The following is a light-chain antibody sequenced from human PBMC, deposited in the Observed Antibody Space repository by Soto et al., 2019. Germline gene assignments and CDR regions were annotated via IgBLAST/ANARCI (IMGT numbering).Light chain of an antibody. V-gene: IGKV3-20*01. CDR1: QSVSSSS. CDR2: AAS. J-gene: IGKJ2*01. CDR3: QQYGDSPLYT. Sequence: EIVLTQSPGTLSLSPGERATLSCRASQSVSSSSLAWYQQKPGQAPRLLIFAASSRATGIPDRFSGSGSGTHFTLTISRLEPEDFAVYYCQQYGDSPLYTFGQGTKLEIK.